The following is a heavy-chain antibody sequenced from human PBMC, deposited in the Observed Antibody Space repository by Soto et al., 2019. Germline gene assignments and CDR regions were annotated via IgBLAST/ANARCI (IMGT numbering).Heavy chain of an antibody. Sequence: SVNVSCKASGGTFSSYAISWVRQAPGQGLEWMGGIIPIFGTANYAQKFQGRVTITADESTSTAYMELSSLRSEDTAVYYCARDPGPYSSSWYEGHFWGQGTLVTVSS. CDR1: GGTFSSYA. CDR3: ARDPGPYSSSWYEGHF. CDR2: IIPIFGTA. V-gene: IGHV1-69*13. J-gene: IGHJ4*02. D-gene: IGHD6-13*01.